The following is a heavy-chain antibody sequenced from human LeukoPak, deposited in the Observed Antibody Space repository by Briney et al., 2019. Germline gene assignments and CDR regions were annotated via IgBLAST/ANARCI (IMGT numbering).Heavy chain of an antibody. D-gene: IGHD1-26*01. J-gene: IGHJ4*02. V-gene: IGHV4-59*08. CDR1: GGSISSYY. CDR2: IYYSGST. CDR3: ARSDASGYSGCYVLGY. Sequence: SETLSLTCTVSGGSISSYYWSWIRQPPGKGLEWIGYIYYSGSTNYNPSLKSRVTISVDTSKNQFSLKLSSVTAADTAVYYCARSDASGYSGCYVLGYWGQGTLVTVSS.